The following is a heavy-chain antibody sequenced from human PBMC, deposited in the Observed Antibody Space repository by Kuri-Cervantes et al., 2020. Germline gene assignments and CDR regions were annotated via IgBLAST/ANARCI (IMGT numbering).Heavy chain of an antibody. CDR1: GFASGLTFSSYS. CDR3: ARDPGVWFGDYYYGMDV. V-gene: IGHV3-21*01. J-gene: IGHJ6*02. CDR2: ITSTSSKI. D-gene: IGHD3-10*01. Sequence: GESLKISCAASGFASGLTFSSYSMNWVRQAPGKGLEWVSSITSTSSKIDYADSVKGRFTISRDNAKNSLYLQMNSLRAEDTAVYYCARDPGVWFGDYYYGMDVWGQGTTVTVSS.